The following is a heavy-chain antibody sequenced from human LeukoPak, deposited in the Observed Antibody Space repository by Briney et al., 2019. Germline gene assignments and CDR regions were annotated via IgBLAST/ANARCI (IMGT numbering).Heavy chain of an antibody. D-gene: IGHD3-3*01. V-gene: IGHV1-69*05. J-gene: IGHJ4*02. Sequence: GASVKVSCKASGGTFSSYAISWVRQAPGQGLEWMGGIIPIFGTANYAQKFQGRVTITTDESTSTAYMELSSLRSEDTAVYYCAASAQYDFWSGYPQGYFDYWGQGTLVTVSS. CDR2: IIPIFGTA. CDR3: AASAQYDFWSGYPQGYFDY. CDR1: GGTFSSYA.